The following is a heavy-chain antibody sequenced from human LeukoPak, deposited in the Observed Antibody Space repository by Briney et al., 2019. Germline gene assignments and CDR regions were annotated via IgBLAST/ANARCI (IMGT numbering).Heavy chain of an antibody. CDR1: GGSISSYY. V-gene: IGHV4-59*12. D-gene: IGHD3-9*01. Sequence: SETLSLTCTVSGGSISSYYWSWIRQPPGKGLEWIGYIYYSGSTNYNPSLKSRVTISVDTSKNQFSLKLSSVTAADTAVYYCARDRDTILRFDPWGQGTLVTVSS. CDR3: ARDRDTILRFDP. CDR2: IYYSGST. J-gene: IGHJ5*02.